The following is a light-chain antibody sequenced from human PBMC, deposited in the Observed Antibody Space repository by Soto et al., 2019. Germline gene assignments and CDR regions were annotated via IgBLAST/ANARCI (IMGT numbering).Light chain of an antibody. CDR2: DAS. J-gene: IGKJ3*01. CDR1: QSVSTY. CDR3: QHRSNWPRT. V-gene: IGKV3-11*01. Sequence: EIVLTQSPATLSLSPGERATLSCRASQSVSTYLAWYQQKPGQAPRLLIYDASNRATGIPARFTGSGSGTDFTLTISSLEPEDVAVYYCQHRSNWPRTFGPGNKVDIK.